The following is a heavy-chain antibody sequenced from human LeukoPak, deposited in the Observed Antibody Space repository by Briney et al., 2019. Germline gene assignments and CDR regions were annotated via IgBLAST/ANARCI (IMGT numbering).Heavy chain of an antibody. V-gene: IGHV3-30*18. J-gene: IGHJ4*02. D-gene: IGHD3-16*02. CDR3: AKNGFTFGGLIDINFDY. CDR1: GFTFSTYG. CDR2: IAYDGSNK. Sequence: GGSLRLSCAASGFTFSTYGMHWVRQAPGKGLEWVSVIAYDGSNKFYGDSVKGRFTISRDNSKNTLYLQMNSLRPEDTAIYYCAKNGFTFGGLIDINFDYWGQGTLVTVSS.